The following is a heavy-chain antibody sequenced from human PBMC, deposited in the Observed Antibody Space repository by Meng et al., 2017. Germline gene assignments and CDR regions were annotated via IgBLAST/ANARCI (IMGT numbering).Heavy chain of an antibody. V-gene: IGHV3-23*01. D-gene: IGHD4-17*01. CDR3: AKEPTVTTFYYYYGMDV. J-gene: IGHJ6*02. CDR1: GFTFSSYA. CDR2: ISGSGGST. Sequence: GGSLRLSCAASGFTFSSYAMSWVRQAPGKGLEWVSAISGSGGSTYYADSVKGRFTISRDNSKNTLYLQMNSLIAEDTAVYYCAKEPTVTTFYYYYGMDVWGQGTTVTVSS.